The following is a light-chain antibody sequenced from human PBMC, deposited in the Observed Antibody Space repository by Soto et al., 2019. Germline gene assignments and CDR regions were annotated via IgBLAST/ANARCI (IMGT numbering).Light chain of an antibody. CDR3: HSYTSSNNPYV. CDR2: EVT. Sequence: QSVLTQPASVSGSPGQSITISCTGSSSDVGAYHFVSWYQHHPGKAPKLILYEVTARPSGVSSRFSGSKSGNTASLTISGLQADDEANYYCHSYTSSNNPYVFGTGTKVTVL. J-gene: IGLJ1*01. CDR1: SSDVGAYHF. V-gene: IGLV2-14*01.